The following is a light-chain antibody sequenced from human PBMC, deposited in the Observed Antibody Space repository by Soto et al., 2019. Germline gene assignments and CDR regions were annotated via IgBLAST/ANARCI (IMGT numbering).Light chain of an antibody. V-gene: IGKV3-11*01. CDR3: HQYGISPGT. Sequence: EIVLTQSPATLSLSPGERATLSCRASQSVSSYLAWYQQKPGQAPRLLIYDASNRATGIPARFSGSGSGTDFTLTISRLEPEDFAVYYCHQYGISPGTFGQGTKVDIK. J-gene: IGKJ1*01. CDR1: QSVSSY. CDR2: DAS.